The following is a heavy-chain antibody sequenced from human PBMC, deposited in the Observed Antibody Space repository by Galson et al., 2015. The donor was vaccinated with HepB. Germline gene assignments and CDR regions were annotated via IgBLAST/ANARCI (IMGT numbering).Heavy chain of an antibody. CDR3: ARTDGPSDAFDI. CDR2: MNPNSGNT. Sequence: SVKVSGKASGYTFTSYDINWVRQATGQGLEWMGWMNPNSGNTGYAQKFQGRVTMTRNTSISTAYMELSSLRSEDTAVYYCARTDGPSDAFDIWGQGTMVTVSS. J-gene: IGHJ3*02. D-gene: IGHD2-8*01. V-gene: IGHV1-8*01. CDR1: GYTFTSYD.